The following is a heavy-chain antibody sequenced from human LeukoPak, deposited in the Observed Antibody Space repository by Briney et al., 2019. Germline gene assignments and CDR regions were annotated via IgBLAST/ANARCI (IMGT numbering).Heavy chain of an antibody. CDR3: AKDRGRRYYDSSGYSPFDY. CDR1: GFTFSSYG. D-gene: IGHD3-22*01. V-gene: IGHV3-30*18. CDR2: ISYDGSNK. Sequence: GGSLRLSCAASGFTFSSYGMHWVRQAPGKGLEWVAVISYDGSNKYYADSVKGRFTISRDNSKNTLYLQMNSLRAEDTAVYYCAKDRGRRYYDSSGYSPFDYWGQGTLVTVSS. J-gene: IGHJ4*02.